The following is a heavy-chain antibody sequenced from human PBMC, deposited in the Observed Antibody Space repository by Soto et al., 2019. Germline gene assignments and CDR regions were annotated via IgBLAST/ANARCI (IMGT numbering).Heavy chain of an antibody. CDR1: GGSISSSSYY. CDR2: IYYSGST. CDR3: ARHELDEGSPFDH. V-gene: IGHV4-39*01. J-gene: IGHJ4*02. D-gene: IGHD1-26*01. Sequence: PSETLSLTCTVSGGSISSSSYYWGWIRQPPGKGLEWIGSIYYSGSTYYNPSLKSRVTISVDTSKNQFSLKLSSVTAADTAVYYCARHELDEGSPFDHWGQGTLVTVSS.